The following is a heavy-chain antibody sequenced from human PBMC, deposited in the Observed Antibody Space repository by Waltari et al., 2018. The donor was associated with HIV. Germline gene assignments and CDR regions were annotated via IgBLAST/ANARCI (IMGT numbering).Heavy chain of an antibody. Sequence: EVQLVESGGGFVQPGGSLRLSCVASGLTFSSYWIRWVRQAPGKGLEWVANIKQDVSEKYYVDSVKGRFTISRDNAKNSLYLQMNSLRAEDTAVYYCARITIFGVVNDYGMDVWGQGTTVTVSS. J-gene: IGHJ6*02. V-gene: IGHV3-7*01. CDR1: GLTFSSYW. D-gene: IGHD3-3*01. CDR2: IKQDVSEK. CDR3: ARITIFGVVNDYGMDV.